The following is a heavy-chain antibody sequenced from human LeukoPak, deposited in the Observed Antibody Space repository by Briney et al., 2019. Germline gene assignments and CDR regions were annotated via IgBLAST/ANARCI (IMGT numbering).Heavy chain of an antibody. Sequence: SETLSLTCAVYGGSFSGYYWSWIRQPPGKGLEWIGEINHSGSTNYNPSLKSRVTISVDTSKNQFSLKLSSVTAADTAVYYCARDRSSSYYYYGMDAWGQGTTVTVSS. J-gene: IGHJ6*02. D-gene: IGHD6-13*01. CDR1: GGSFSGYY. CDR3: ARDRSSSYYYYGMDA. V-gene: IGHV4-34*01. CDR2: INHSGST.